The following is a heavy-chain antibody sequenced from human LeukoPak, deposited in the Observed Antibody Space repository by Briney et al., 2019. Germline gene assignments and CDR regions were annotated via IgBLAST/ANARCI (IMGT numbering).Heavy chain of an antibody. D-gene: IGHD3-3*01. CDR2: IYPGDSDT. Sequence: GESLKISCKGSGYSITSYWIGWVRQMPGKGLEGMGIIYPGDSDTRYSPSFQGQVTISADKSISTAYLQWSSLKASDTAMYYCARPSKNYDFWSGLPGYWGQGTLVTVSS. CDR1: GYSITSYW. J-gene: IGHJ4*02. CDR3: ARPSKNYDFWSGLPGY. V-gene: IGHV5-51*01.